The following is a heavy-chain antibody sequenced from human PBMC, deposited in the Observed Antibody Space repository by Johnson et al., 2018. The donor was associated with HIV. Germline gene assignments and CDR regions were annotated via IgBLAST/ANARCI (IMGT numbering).Heavy chain of an antibody. J-gene: IGHJ3*02. Sequence: VQLVESGGALVQPGGSLRLSCTASGFTFDDYGMSWVRQPPGKGLEWVSGISRNGGTTGYIDSVKGRFTISRDNAKNSLYLQMSSLRAEDTALYYCARAVDYGGNSPSRAFDIWGRGTLVTVSS. D-gene: IGHD4-23*01. CDR2: ISRNGGTT. V-gene: IGHV3-20*04. CDR1: GFTFDDYG. CDR3: ARAVDYGGNSPSRAFDI.